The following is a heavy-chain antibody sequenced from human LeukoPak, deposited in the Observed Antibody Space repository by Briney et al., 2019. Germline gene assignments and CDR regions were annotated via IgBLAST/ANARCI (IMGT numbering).Heavy chain of an antibody. CDR2: IYSSGST. CDR3: TRGEHDCDC. CDR1: GGSLNFYY. J-gene: IGHJ4*02. Sequence: SETLSLTCSVSGGSLNFYYWNWIRQPAGKGLEWVGRIYSSGSTNYNPSLKGRVTMSVDTSKNQFSLNLSSVTAADTAVYYCTRGEHDCDCWGQGTLVTVSS. V-gene: IGHV4-4*07.